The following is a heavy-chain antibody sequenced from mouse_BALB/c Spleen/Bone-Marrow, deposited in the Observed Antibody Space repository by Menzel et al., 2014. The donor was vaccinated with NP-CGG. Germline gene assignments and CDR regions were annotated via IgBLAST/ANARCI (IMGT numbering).Heavy chain of an antibody. V-gene: IGHV14-3*02. Sequence: EVQLVESGAELVQPGASVKLSCTASGFNIKDTYMHWVKQRPEQGLEWLGRIDPANGNTKYDPKFQGKATITADTSSNTAYLQLSSLTSGDTAVYYCASYYYGSSSFAYWGQGTLVTVSA. J-gene: IGHJ3*01. CDR3: ASYYYGSSSFAY. CDR1: GFNIKDTY. CDR2: IDPANGNT. D-gene: IGHD1-1*01.